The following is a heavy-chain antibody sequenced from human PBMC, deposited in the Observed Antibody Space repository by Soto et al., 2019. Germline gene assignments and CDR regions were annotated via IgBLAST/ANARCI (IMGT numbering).Heavy chain of an antibody. D-gene: IGHD2-15*01. V-gene: IGHV3-21*01. CDR1: GFSFSSYS. J-gene: IGHJ5*02. CDR3: ARGYTGYCSGGTCYWFDP. Sequence: EVQLVESGGGLVKPGGSLRLSCAASGFSFSSYSMNWVRQAPGKGLEWVSSISSSASHINYADSVKGRFTISRVNAKKSMDLQMNSLSAEDTAVYYLARGYTGYCSGGTCYWFDPWGQGTLVTVSS. CDR2: ISSSASHI.